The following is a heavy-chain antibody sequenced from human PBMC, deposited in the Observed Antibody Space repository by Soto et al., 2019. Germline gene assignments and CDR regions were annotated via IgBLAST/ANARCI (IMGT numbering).Heavy chain of an antibody. J-gene: IGHJ6*02. Sequence: GASVKVSCKASGGTFSSYAISWVRQAPGQGLEWMGGIIPIFGTANYAQKFQGRVTITADESTSTAYMELSSLRSEDTAVYYCARGPYPITMVRGVIAERYYYYGMDVWGQGTTVTVSS. D-gene: IGHD3-10*01. CDR2: IIPIFGTA. CDR3: ARGPYPITMVRGVIAERYYYYGMDV. V-gene: IGHV1-69*13. CDR1: GGTFSSYA.